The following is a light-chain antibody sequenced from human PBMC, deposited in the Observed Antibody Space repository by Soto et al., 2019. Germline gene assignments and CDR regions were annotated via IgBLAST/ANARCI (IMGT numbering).Light chain of an antibody. CDR3: SSYTSSSNGV. Sequence: QSALTQPASVSGSPGQSITISCTGTSSDVGGYNYVSWYQQHPGKAPKLMIYDVSNRPSGVSNRFSGSKSGNTASLTISGLQAEDAADYYCSSYTSSSNGVFGGGTKLTVL. V-gene: IGLV2-14*01. CDR2: DVS. J-gene: IGLJ2*01. CDR1: SSDVGGYNY.